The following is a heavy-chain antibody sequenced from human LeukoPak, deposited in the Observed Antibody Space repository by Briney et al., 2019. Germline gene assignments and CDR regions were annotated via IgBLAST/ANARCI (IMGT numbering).Heavy chain of an antibody. CDR2: IKGDGTIT. Sequence: GGSLRLSCAASGFTFSTYWMHWVRQAPGKGLVWVSRIKGDGTITTYADSVRGRFTISRDNAKNTLYLQMNSLRAEDTAVYYCARVVGSTMRAAFDFWGQGMLVTVSS. J-gene: IGHJ4*02. V-gene: IGHV3-74*03. D-gene: IGHD1-26*01. CDR3: ARVVGSTMRAAFDF. CDR1: GFTFSTYW.